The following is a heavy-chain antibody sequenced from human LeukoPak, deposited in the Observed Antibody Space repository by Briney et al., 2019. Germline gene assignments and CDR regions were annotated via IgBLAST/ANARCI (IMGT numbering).Heavy chain of an antibody. J-gene: IGHJ6*03. CDR3: ARAPGNDYYPNYYMDV. D-gene: IGHD4/OR15-4a*01. CDR2: LYYSGST. V-gene: IGHV4-59*01. Sequence: KPSEKLSCTCTVSGVTSNSYYWSWLRQPPGQELKGSGNLYYSGSTNYNPSLKRRVTISVDTPKNQFSLKVNSVTAADTAVYYGARAPGNDYYPNYYMDVWGKGTTVTVSS. CDR1: GVTSNSYY.